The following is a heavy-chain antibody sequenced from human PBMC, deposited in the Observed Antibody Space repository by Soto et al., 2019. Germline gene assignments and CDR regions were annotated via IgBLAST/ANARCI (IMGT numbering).Heavy chain of an antibody. Sequence: GGSLRLSCAASGFTFSSYGMHWVRQAPGKGLEWVAVISYDGSNKYYADSVKGRFTISRDNSKNTLYLQMNSLRAEDTAVYYCAKEFFGGQQEEYYFDYWGQGTLVTVSS. CDR2: ISYDGSNK. D-gene: IGHD6-13*01. V-gene: IGHV3-30*18. J-gene: IGHJ4*02. CDR1: GFTFSSYG. CDR3: AKEFFGGQQEEYYFDY.